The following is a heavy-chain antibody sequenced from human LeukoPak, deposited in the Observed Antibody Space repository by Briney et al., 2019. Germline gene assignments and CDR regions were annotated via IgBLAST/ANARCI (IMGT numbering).Heavy chain of an antibody. CDR1: GGSISSYY. Sequence: PSETLSLTCTVPGGSISSYYWSWIRQPPEKELEWIGYIYNTGSTNYNPSLKSRVTISVDTSKNQFSLKLSSVTAADTAVYYCARAGSGYSFDYWGQGTLVTVS. V-gene: IGHV4-59*01. J-gene: IGHJ4*02. CDR3: ARAGSGYSFDY. CDR2: IYNTGST. D-gene: IGHD3-3*01.